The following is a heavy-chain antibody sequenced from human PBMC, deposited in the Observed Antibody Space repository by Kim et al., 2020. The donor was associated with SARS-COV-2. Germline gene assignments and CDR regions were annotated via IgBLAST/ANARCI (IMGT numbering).Heavy chain of an antibody. V-gene: IGHV4-31*02. Sequence: SPKRRLTLSVDTSNNQFSLKLSSVTAADTAVYYCARDCGGDCYLKYAFDIWGQGTMVTVSS. J-gene: IGHJ3*02. D-gene: IGHD2-21*01. CDR3: ARDCGGDCYLKYAFDI.